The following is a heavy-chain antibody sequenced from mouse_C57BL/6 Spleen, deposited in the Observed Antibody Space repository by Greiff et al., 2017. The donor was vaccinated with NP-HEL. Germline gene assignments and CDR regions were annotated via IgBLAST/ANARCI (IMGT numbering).Heavy chain of an antibody. CDR3: ARHEGGYGYDGDWFAY. CDR2: FYPGSGSI. Sequence: QVQLQQSGAELVKPGASVKLSCKASGYTFTEYTIHWVKQRSGQGLEWIGWFYPGSGSIKYNEKFKDKATLTADKSSSTVYMELSRLTSEDSAVYFGARHEGGYGYDGDWFAYWGQGTLVTVSA. J-gene: IGHJ3*01. D-gene: IGHD2-2*01. V-gene: IGHV1-62-2*01. CDR1: GYTFTEYT.